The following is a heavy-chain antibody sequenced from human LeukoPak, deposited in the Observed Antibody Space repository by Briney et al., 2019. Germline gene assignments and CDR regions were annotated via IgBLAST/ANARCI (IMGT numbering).Heavy chain of an antibody. CDR3: AREGGVADY. Sequence: GGSPRLSCATSGFTFSSYWMTWVRQAPGQGPEWVANINLDGSVQWYADSVKGRFTVSRDNAKNSVYLQMNSLRGEDTAVYYCAREGGVADYWGQGTLVTVSS. V-gene: IGHV3-7*01. CDR2: INLDGSVQ. CDR1: GFTFSSYW. J-gene: IGHJ4*02. D-gene: IGHD3-16*01.